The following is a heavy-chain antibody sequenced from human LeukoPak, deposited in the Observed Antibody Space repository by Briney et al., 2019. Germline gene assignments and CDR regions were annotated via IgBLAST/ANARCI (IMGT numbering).Heavy chain of an antibody. J-gene: IGHJ4*02. CDR3: ARGNFRRDGYNFDY. CDR1: GFTFNTYG. Sequence: PGRSLRLSCAASGFTFNTYGMHWVRQAPGKGLEWVAIILYDGSNEDYADSVKGRFTISRDNSKNTLYLQMNSLRAEDTAVFYCARGNFRRDGYNFDYWGQGTLVTVSS. D-gene: IGHD5-24*01. V-gene: IGHV3-30*03. CDR2: ILYDGSNE.